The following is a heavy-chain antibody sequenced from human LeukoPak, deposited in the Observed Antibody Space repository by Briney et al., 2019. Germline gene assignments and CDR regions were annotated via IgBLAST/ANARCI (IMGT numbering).Heavy chain of an antibody. V-gene: IGHV3-30*18. CDR1: GFTFSSYG. D-gene: IGHD3-10*01. Sequence: GGSLRLSCAASGFTFSSYGMHWVRLAPGKGLEWVAVISYDGSNKYYADSVKGRFTISRDNSKNTLYLQMNSLRAEDTAVYYCAKDRGFGELIYWGQGTLVTVSS. CDR2: ISYDGSNK. J-gene: IGHJ4*02. CDR3: AKDRGFGELIY.